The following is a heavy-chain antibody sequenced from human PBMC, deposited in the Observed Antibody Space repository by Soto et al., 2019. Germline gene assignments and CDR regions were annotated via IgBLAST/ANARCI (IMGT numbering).Heavy chain of an antibody. CDR1: GFTFSSYG. J-gene: IGHJ6*02. D-gene: IGHD6-6*01. CDR3: ASLSSSPGYYYYGMDV. CDR2: IWYDGSNK. Sequence: QVQLVESGGGVVQPGRSLRLSCAASGFTFSSYGMHWVRQAPGKGLEWVAVIWYDGSNKYYADSVKGRFTISRDNSKTTLYLQMNSLRAEDTAVYYCASLSSSPGYYYYGMDVWGQGTTVTVSS. V-gene: IGHV3-33*01.